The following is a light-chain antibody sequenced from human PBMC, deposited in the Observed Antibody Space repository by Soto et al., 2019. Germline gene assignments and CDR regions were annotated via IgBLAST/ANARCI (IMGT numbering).Light chain of an antibody. CDR2: EVS. CDR1: SSDVGAYNF. CDR3: SSYTSSITPCV. J-gene: IGLJ1*01. Sequence: QSVLTQPASVSGSPGQSITISCTGTSSDVGAYNFVSWYQQHPGKAPKLLIYEVSNRPSEISDRFSGSKSGNTASLTISGLQTEDEADYYCSSYTSSITPCVFGTGTKVTVL. V-gene: IGLV2-14*01.